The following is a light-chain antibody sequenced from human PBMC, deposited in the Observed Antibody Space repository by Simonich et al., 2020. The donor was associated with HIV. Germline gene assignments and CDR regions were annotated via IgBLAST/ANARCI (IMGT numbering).Light chain of an antibody. Sequence: EIVLTQSPGTLSLSPGERATLSCRASQSVSGNYLAWFQQKPGLAPRLLIYDASTRATGITARFSGRGSGTEFTLTISSLQSEDFAVYYCQQYYDWYTFGQGTKLEIK. CDR3: QQYYDWYT. V-gene: IGKV3-15*01. CDR1: QSVSGN. J-gene: IGKJ2*01. CDR2: DAS.